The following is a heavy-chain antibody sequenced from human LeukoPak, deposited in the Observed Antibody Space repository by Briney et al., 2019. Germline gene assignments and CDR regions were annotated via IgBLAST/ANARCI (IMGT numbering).Heavy chain of an antibody. D-gene: IGHD4-17*01. Sequence: GGSLRLSCAASGFTFSSYWMSWVRQAPGKGLEWVANIKQDGSEKYYVDSVKGRFTISRDNAKNSLYLQMNSLRAEDTAVYYCARESLYGDYLGRENWFDPWGQGTLVTVSS. CDR2: IKQDGSEK. V-gene: IGHV3-7*01. CDR3: ARESLYGDYLGRENWFDP. J-gene: IGHJ5*02. CDR1: GFTFSSYW.